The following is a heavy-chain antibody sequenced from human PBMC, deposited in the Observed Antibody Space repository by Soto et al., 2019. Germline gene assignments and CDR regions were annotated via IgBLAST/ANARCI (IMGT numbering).Heavy chain of an antibody. J-gene: IGHJ4*02. V-gene: IGHV3-48*01. Sequence: ESGGGLVQPGGSLRLSCVASGFIFNSYSMNWVRQAPGKGLEWISYINSGSTSVFYADSVKGRFTISRDNAKNSLYLQMNSLRAEDTAVYYCCSSASPDAYWGQGTLVTVSS. D-gene: IGHD3-22*01. CDR1: GFIFNSYS. CDR2: INSGSTSV. CDR3: CSSASPDAY.